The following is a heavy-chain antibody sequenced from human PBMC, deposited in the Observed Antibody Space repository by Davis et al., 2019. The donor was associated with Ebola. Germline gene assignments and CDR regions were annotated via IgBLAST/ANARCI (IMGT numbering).Heavy chain of an antibody. J-gene: IGHJ4*02. V-gene: IGHV4-59*01. D-gene: IGHD3-22*01. CDR1: GASTRSYY. CDR3: ARGDSYYDPSGYYAGPEAPDH. Sequence: MPSETLSLTCTVSGASTRSYYWSWIRQRPGKGLEWIGYSHYTGYSNHNPSLKSRVTISVDTSKNQFSLKLSSVTAADTAVYYCARGDSYYDPSGYYAGPEAPDHWGQGTLVSVSS. CDR2: SHYTGYS.